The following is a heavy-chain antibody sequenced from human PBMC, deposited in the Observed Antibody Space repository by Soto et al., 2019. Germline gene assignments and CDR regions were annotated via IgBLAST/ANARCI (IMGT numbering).Heavy chain of an antibody. V-gene: IGHV4-30-2*01. Sequence: PSETLSLTCAVSGGSISSGGYSWSWIRQPPGKGLEWIGYIYHSGSTYYNPSLKSRVTISVDRSKNQFSLKLSSVTAADTAVYYCAREGGKNTMVRGVTGFDYWGQGTLVTVSS. CDR3: AREGGKNTMVRGVTGFDY. CDR1: GGSISSGGYS. CDR2: IYHSGST. D-gene: IGHD3-10*01. J-gene: IGHJ4*02.